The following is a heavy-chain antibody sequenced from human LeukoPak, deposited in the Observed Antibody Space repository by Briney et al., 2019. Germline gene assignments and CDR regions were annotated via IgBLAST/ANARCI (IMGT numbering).Heavy chain of an antibody. CDR3: ARGGYYGPGNDFRFDP. J-gene: IGHJ5*02. V-gene: IGHV4-59*01. CDR1: GGSIRSYY. Sequence: SETLSLTCTVSGGSIRSYYWSWIRQSPGKGLECIGYIHYTGSTNYNPSLKSRVTISVETSKNQFSLKLKSVTAADTAVYYCARGGYYGPGNDFRFDPWGQGTLVTVSS. D-gene: IGHD3-10*01. CDR2: IHYTGST.